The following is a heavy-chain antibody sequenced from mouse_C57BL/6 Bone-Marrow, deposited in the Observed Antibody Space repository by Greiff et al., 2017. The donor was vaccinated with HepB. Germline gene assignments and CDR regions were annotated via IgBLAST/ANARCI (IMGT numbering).Heavy chain of an antibody. V-gene: IGHV5-9-1*02. CDR3: TRGYYYGSSEAWFAY. CDR2: ISSGGDYI. CDR1: GFTFSSYA. J-gene: IGHJ3*01. Sequence: EVQLVESGEGLVKPGGSLKLSCAASGFTFSSYAMSWVRQTPEKRLEWVAYISSGGDYIYYADTVKGRFTISRDNARNTLYLQMSSLKSEDTAMYYCTRGYYYGSSEAWFAYWGQGTLVTVSA. D-gene: IGHD1-1*01.